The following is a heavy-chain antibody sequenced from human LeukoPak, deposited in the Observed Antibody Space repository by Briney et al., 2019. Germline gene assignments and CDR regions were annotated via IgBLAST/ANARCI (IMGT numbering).Heavy chain of an antibody. Sequence: PSGTLSLTCPVSGGSISNYYYWPWIRQPPGKGLEWIGYVYYTGSTNFNPSLKSRVTMSLDTSRNQFSLKLTSLTAADTAVYYCARGAMATTPFFDYWGQGTLVTVSS. V-gene: IGHV4-59*01. CDR2: VYYTGST. CDR3: ARGAMATTPFFDY. CDR1: GGSISNYY. J-gene: IGHJ4*02. D-gene: IGHD5-24*01.